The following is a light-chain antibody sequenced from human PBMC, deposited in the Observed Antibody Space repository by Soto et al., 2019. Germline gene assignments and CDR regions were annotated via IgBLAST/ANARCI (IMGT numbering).Light chain of an antibody. CDR3: QQYNSAPRGFT. V-gene: IGKV1-27*01. J-gene: IGKJ3*01. CDR1: QGISNS. CDR2: ATS. Sequence: DIQMTQSPSSLSASVGDRVTITCRASQGISNSLAWYQHKPGKALKLLIYATSTLQSGVPSRLSGSGSGIDFTLTISGLQPEDVGTYYCQQYNSAPRGFTFGPGTKVDI.